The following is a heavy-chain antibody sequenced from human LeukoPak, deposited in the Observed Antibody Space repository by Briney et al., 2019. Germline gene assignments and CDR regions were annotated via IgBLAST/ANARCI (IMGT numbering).Heavy chain of an antibody. CDR2: INYSGTT. J-gene: IGHJ4*02. CDR1: GGAIISDNFY. V-gene: IGHV4-39*01. CDR3: GRLFDS. Sequence: SETLSLTCTVSGGAIISDNFYWGWVRQPPGKGLEWVGSINYSGTTYYNPSLRSRVSISVDTSRTQFFLRLNSVSAADTAVYYCGRLFDSWGQGILVTVSS.